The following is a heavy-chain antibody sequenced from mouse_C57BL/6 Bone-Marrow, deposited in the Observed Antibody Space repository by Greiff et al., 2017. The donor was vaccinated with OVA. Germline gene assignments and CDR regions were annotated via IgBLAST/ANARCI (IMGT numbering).Heavy chain of an antibody. CDR3: ARVGNGNVDY. CDR2: ISDGGSYT. J-gene: IGHJ2*01. D-gene: IGHD2-1*01. V-gene: IGHV5-4*03. Sequence: DVMLVESGGGLVKPGGSLKLSCAASGFTFSSYAMSWVRQTPEKRLEWVATISDGGSYTYYPDNVKGRFTISRDNAKNNLYLQMSHLKSEDTAMYYCARVGNGNVDYWGQGTTLTVSS. CDR1: GFTFSSYA.